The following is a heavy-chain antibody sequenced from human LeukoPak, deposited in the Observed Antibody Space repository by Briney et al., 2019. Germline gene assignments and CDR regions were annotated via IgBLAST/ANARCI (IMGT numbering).Heavy chain of an antibody. CDR3: ARGYYCSGGSCYSEYFDY. J-gene: IGHJ4*02. CDR1: GGSISSSSYY. CDR2: IYYSGST. V-gene: IGHV4-39*07. D-gene: IGHD2-15*01. Sequence: SETLSLTCTVSGGSISSSSYYWGWIRQPPGKGLEWIGSIYYSGSTYYNPSLKSRVTISVDTSKNQFSLKLSSVTAADTAVYYCARGYYCSGGSCYSEYFDYWGQGTLVTVSS.